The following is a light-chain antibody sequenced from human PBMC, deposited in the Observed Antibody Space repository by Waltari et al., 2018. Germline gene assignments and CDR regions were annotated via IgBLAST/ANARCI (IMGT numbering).Light chain of an antibody. V-gene: IGLV2-14*03. CDR3: ASETSTTTLYV. Sequence: HSALTQPASVSGSPGQSITIPCTGTSSDIGFYTFVSWYQQPPGKAPKVMIYHVSNRPSGFSNRFSGSKSGNTASLTISGLQPEDEADYYCASETSTTTLYVFGSGTKVTVL. CDR2: HVS. J-gene: IGLJ1*01. CDR1: SSDIGFYTF.